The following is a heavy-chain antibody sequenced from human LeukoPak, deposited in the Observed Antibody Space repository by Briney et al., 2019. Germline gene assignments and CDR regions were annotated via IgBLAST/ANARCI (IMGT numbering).Heavy chain of an antibody. V-gene: IGHV4-4*02. D-gene: IGHD7-27*01. CDR1: GGSISSSNW. Sequence: SGTLSLTCAVSGGSISSSNWWSWVRQPPGKGLEWIGEIYHSGSTNYNPSLKSRVIISVDTSKNQFSLKVSSVIAADTAVYYCARPGQLGSLYYGLDVWGQGTTVTVSS. CDR3: ARPGQLGSLYYGLDV. CDR2: IYHSGST. J-gene: IGHJ6*02.